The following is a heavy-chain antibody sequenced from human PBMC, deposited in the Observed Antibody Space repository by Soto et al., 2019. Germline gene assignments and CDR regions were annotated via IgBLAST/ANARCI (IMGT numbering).Heavy chain of an antibody. Sequence: PGGSLRLSCAASGFTFSSYAMSWVRQAPGKGLEWVSAISGSGGSTYYADSVKGRFTISRDNSKNTLYLQMNSLRAEDTAVYYCAKESGITIFGVVIKNGWFDPWGQGTLVTVSS. CDR2: ISGSGGST. J-gene: IGHJ5*02. CDR1: GFTFSSYA. V-gene: IGHV3-23*01. CDR3: AKESGITIFGVVIKNGWFDP. D-gene: IGHD3-3*01.